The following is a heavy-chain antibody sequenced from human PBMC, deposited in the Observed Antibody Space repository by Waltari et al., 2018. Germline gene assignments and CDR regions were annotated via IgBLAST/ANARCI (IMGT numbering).Heavy chain of an antibody. J-gene: IGHJ4*02. D-gene: IGHD3-10*01. CDR3: ARDHYYGSGTYSSFDY. CDR2: ITGSSDI. V-gene: IGHV3-21*01. CDR1: GFTFSNCS. Sequence: EVQLVESGGGLVKPGGSLRLSCAASGFTFSNCSMHWVRQAPGKGLEWVSSITGSSDIYDADSVKGRFTISRDNAKNSLYLQMNSLRAEDTAVYYCARDHYYGSGTYSSFDYWGQGTLVTVSS.